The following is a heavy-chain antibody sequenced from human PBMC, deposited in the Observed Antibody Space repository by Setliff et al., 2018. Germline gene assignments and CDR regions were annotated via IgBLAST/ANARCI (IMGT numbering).Heavy chain of an antibody. CDR1: GISISSGHC. Sequence: PSETLSLTCDVSGISISSGHCWGWIRQPPGKGLEWIATIYHRGRTYYNPSLDSRVTISLDTSKNHFSLRLRSVTAADTAVYYCARLVRYCTRTACQKLAGDESWGQGTLVTVSS. CDR2: IYHRGRT. D-gene: IGHD2-8*01. CDR3: ARLVRYCTRTACQKLAGDES. J-gene: IGHJ5*01. V-gene: IGHV4-38-2*01.